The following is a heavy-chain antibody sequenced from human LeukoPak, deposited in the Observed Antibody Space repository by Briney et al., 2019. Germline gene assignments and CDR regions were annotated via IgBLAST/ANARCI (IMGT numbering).Heavy chain of an antibody. CDR2: IIPISGTT. CDR1: GGTFTSYA. D-gene: IGHD1-26*01. V-gene: IGHV1-69*13. Sequence: GASVKVSCKTSGGTFTSYAITWVRQAPGQGLEWMGKIIPISGTTNYALKFQGRVTFTADESTSTAYMELSSLRSEDTALYYCARKLRLGGNWFDPWGQGTLVTVSS. J-gene: IGHJ5*02. CDR3: ARKLRLGGNWFDP.